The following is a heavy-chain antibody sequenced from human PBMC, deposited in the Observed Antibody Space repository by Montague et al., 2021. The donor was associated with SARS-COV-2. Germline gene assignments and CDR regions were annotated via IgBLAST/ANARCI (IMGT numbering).Heavy chain of an antibody. CDR3: ARDQGGYGTFDI. J-gene: IGHJ3*02. V-gene: IGHV3-11*01. CDR2: ISGSGSKT. D-gene: IGHD5-12*01. CDR1: GFIFSDYY. Sequence: FLRLSCAASGFIFSDYYMTWIRQAPGKGLEWVSHISGSGSKTYYAESVKGRFTISRDTANSSVYLQMKFLGAEDTAVYYCARDQGGYGTFDIWGQGTMVTVSS.